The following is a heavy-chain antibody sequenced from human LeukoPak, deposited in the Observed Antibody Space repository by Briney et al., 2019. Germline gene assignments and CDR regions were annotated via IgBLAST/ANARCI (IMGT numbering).Heavy chain of an antibody. Sequence: AGSLRLSCALSGFSFSNYAMTWVRQDPGKGLECISGITGSGIDTHYADSVMGRFTTSTNTATNTQLIQTTSERAEDPALYYCGFGREGMANSPFDYWGPGTLVTVSS. CDR3: GFGREGMANSPFDY. J-gene: IGHJ4*02. V-gene: IGHV3-23*01. CDR1: GFSFSNYA. D-gene: IGHD6-13*01. CDR2: ITGSGIDT.